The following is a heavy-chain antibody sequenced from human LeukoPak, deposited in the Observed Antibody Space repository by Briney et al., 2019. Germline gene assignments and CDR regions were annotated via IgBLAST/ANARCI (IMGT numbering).Heavy chain of an antibody. V-gene: IGHV1-2*06. CDR2: INPNSGGT. CDR1: GYTFTGYY. Sequence: GASVKVSCKASGYTFTGYYMHWVRQAPGQGLEWMGRINPNSGGTNYAQKFQGRVTMTRDTSISTAYMELSRLRSDDTAVYYCARSQYPNYYDSSGPVGYWGQGTLVTVSS. J-gene: IGHJ4*02. D-gene: IGHD3-22*01. CDR3: ARSQYPNYYDSSGPVGY.